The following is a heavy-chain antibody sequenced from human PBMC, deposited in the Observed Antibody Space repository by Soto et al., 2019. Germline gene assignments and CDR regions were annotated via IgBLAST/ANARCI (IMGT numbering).Heavy chain of an antibody. Sequence: PSETLSLTCTVSGGSISSGDYYWSWIRQPPGKGLEWIGNICYSESTYYNPSLKSRVTISIDTSKNQFSLKLSSVTAADTAVYYCARGTTVTTPHWGQGTLVTSPQ. CDR3: ARGTTVTTPH. D-gene: IGHD4-17*01. J-gene: IGHJ4*02. V-gene: IGHV4-30-4*01. CDR2: ICYSEST. CDR1: GGSISSGDYY.